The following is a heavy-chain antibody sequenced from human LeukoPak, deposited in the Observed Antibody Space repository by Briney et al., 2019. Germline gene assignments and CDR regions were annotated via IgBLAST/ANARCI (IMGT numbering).Heavy chain of an antibody. CDR2: IKQDGSEK. D-gene: IGHD2-2*01. J-gene: IGHJ4*02. CDR1: GFPFSSYW. V-gene: IGHV3-7*03. CDR3: SRVRTSCFFDY. Sequence: GGSLRLSCAASGFPFSSYWMSWVRQAPGKGLEWVANIKQDGSEKYYVDSVKGRFTISRDNAKNSLYLQMNSLRAEDTAVYYCSRVRTSCFFDYWGQGTLVTVSS.